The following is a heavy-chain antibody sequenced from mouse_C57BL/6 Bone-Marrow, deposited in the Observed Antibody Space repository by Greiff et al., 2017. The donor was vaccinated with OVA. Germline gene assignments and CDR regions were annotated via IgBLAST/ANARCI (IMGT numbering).Heavy chain of an antibody. CDR3: ARRGSTMITRVFAY. CDR1: GYTFTSSG. V-gene: IGHV1-81*01. Sequence: VQLQESGAELARPGASVKLSCKASGYTFTSSGISWVKQRTGQGLEWIGEIYTRSVNTYYNEKFKGKATLTADKSSSTAYMELRSLTSEDSAVYFCARRGSTMITRVFAYWGQGTLVTVSA. D-gene: IGHD2-4*01. CDR2: IYTRSVNT. J-gene: IGHJ3*01.